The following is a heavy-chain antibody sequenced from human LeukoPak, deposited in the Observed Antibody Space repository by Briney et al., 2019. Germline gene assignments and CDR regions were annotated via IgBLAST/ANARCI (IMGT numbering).Heavy chain of an antibody. D-gene: IGHD5-12*01. CDR3: ARDDSGAKVDIDY. V-gene: IGHV1-18*01. Sequence: WASVKVSCKASGGTFSSYAISWVRQAPGQGLEWLGWISAYNGNRNYAQKVEGRVTMTTDTSTSTAYLELRGLRPDDTAVYYCARDDSGAKVDIDYWGQGTLLIVSS. J-gene: IGHJ4*02. CDR2: ISAYNGNR. CDR1: GGTFSSYA.